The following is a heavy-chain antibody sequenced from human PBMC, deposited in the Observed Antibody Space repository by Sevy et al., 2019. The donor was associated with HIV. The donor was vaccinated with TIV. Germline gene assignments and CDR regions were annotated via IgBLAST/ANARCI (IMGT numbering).Heavy chain of an antibody. J-gene: IGHJ3*02. CDR1: AFTFSSYG. D-gene: IGHD4-17*01. Sequence: GGSLRLSCAASAFTFSSYGMHWVRQAPGKGLEWVAVISYDGSNKYYADSVKGRFTISRDNSKNTLYLQMNSLRAEDTAVYYCARATDYGGKNDAFDIWGQGTMVTVSS. CDR3: ARATDYGGKNDAFDI. V-gene: IGHV3-30*03. CDR2: ISYDGSNK.